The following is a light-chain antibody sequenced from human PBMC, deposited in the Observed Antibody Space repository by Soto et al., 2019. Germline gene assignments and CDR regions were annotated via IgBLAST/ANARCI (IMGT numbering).Light chain of an antibody. CDR3: SSYTRSRTPYV. CDR2: EVS. V-gene: IGLV2-14*01. Sequence: QSVLTQPASVSGSPGQSITISCTGTSSDVGGYNYVSWYQQHPGKAPKLMIYEVSNRPSGVSNRFSGSKSGNTASLTISGTQAEEEAHYYCSSYTRSRTPYVFGTGTKVTV. J-gene: IGLJ1*01. CDR1: SSDVGGYNY.